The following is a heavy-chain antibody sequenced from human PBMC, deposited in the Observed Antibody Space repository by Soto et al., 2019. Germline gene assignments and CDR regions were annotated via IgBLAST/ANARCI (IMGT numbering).Heavy chain of an antibody. D-gene: IGHD3-3*01. CDR1: GFTFSSYA. CDR3: ANRRRDFGVVIYTQWGYSFDY. Sequence: GGSRRLSCAASGFTFSSYAMSWVRQAPGKGLEWVSAISGSGCSTYYAYCVKGRFTISRDNSKNTLYLQMNSLRTEVTTVYYCANRRRDFGVVIYTQWGYSFDYWGQGTLVTVSS. J-gene: IGHJ4*02. V-gene: IGHV3-23*01. CDR2: ISGSGCST.